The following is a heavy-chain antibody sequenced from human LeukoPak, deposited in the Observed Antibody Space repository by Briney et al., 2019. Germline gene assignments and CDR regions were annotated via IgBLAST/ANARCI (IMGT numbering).Heavy chain of an antibody. V-gene: IGHV1-46*01. CDR3: AREPVVVPVAFKVDGMDV. J-gene: IGHJ6*02. CDR2: INPSGGST. D-gene: IGHD2-2*01. CDR1: GGTFSSYA. Sequence: ASVKVSCKASGGTFSSYAISWVRQAPGQGLEWMGIINPSGGSTSYAQKFQGRVTMTRDTSTSTVYMELSSLRSEDTAVYYCAREPVVVPVAFKVDGMDVWGQGTTVTVSS.